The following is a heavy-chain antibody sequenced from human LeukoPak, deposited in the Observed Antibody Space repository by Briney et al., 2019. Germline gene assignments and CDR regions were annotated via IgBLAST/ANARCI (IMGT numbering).Heavy chain of an antibody. V-gene: IGHV5-51*01. Sequence: GESLEISCKGSGYSFTSYWIGWVRPMPGKGLEWMGIIYPGESDTRYSPSFQGQVTISADKSISTAYLQWSSLKASDTAMYYCARKGGYSYGSDYYYYYGMDVWGQGTTVTVSS. CDR1: GYSFTSYW. D-gene: IGHD5-18*01. CDR2: IYPGESDT. J-gene: IGHJ6*02. CDR3: ARKGGYSYGSDYYYYYGMDV.